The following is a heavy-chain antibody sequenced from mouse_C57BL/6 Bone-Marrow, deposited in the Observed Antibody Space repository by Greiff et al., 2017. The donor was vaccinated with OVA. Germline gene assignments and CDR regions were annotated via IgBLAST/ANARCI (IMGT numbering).Heavy chain of an antibody. V-gene: IGHV1-64*01. Sequence: VQLQQPGAELVKPGASVKLSCKASGYTFTSYWMHWVKQRPGQGLEWIGMIHPNSGSTNYNEKFKSKATLTVDKSSSTAYMQLSSLTSEDSAVYYCARSWLLLLFAYWGQGTLVTVSA. J-gene: IGHJ3*01. D-gene: IGHD2-3*01. CDR1: GYTFTSYW. CDR3: ARSWLLLLFAY. CDR2: IHPNSGST.